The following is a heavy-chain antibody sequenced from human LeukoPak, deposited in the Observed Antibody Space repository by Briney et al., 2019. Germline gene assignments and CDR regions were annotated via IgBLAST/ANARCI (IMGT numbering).Heavy chain of an antibody. CDR3: ARGFTMVRVHRAFDI. CDR1: GFTFSSYS. J-gene: IGHJ3*02. Sequence: GGSLRLSCAASGFTFSSYSINWVRQAPGKGLEWVSCVSSTSSFIYYADSVKGRFTISRDNAKNSLYLQMNSLRAEDTAVYYCARGFTMVRVHRAFDIWGQGTMVTVSS. D-gene: IGHD3-10*01. V-gene: IGHV3-21*01. CDR2: VSSTSSFI.